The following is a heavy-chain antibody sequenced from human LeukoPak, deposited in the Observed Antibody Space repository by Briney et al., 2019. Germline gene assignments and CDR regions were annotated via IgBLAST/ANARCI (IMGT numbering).Heavy chain of an antibody. CDR1: GFSFTNYD. V-gene: IGHV3-23*01. CDR2: ISGSGGST. Sequence: GGSLRLSCVASGFSFTNYDIHWVRQAPGKGLEWVSAISGSGGSTYYADSVKGRFTISRDNSKNTLYLQMNSLRAEDTAVYYCAPPFQIDYWGQGTLVTVSS. J-gene: IGHJ4*02. CDR3: APPFQIDY. D-gene: IGHD2/OR15-2a*01.